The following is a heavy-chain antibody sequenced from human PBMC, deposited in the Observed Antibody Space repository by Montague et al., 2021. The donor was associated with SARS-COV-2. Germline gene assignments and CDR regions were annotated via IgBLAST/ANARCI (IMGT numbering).Heavy chain of an antibody. D-gene: IGHD3-3*01. CDR1: GGSISSSSYY. V-gene: IGHV4-39*01. CDR3: ARGVPLGYDFWSGYPEIGDFDY. Sequence: SETLSLTCTVSGGSISSSSYYWGWIRQPPGKGLEWIGSIYYSGSTYYNPSLKSRVTISVDTSKNQFSLKLSSVTAADTAVYYCARGVPLGYDFWSGYPEIGDFDYWGQGTLVPVSS. J-gene: IGHJ4*02. CDR2: IYYSGST.